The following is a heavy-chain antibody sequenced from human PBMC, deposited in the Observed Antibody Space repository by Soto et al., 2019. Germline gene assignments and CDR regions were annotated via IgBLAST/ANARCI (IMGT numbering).Heavy chain of an antibody. V-gene: IGHV3-23*01. J-gene: IGHJ6*02. CDR1: GFIFSSYA. CDR2: ISGSGGNA. D-gene: IGHD2-21*02. CDR3: ARDPGGGNSVAYYYYGMDV. Sequence: EVQLLESGGGLVQPGGSLRLSCAASGFIFSSYAMSWVRQAPGKGLEWVSSISGSGGNAYYADSVKGRFTISRDNPKNTLFLQMSSLRAEDTAVYYCARDPGGGNSVAYYYYGMDVWGQGTTVTVSS.